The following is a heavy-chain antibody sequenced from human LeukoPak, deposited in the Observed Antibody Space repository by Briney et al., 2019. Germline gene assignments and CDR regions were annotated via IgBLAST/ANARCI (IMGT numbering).Heavy chain of an antibody. CDR3: ARRARNYYYGSGSPFDY. CDR1: GSSFTSYW. D-gene: IGHD3-10*01. V-gene: IGHV5-51*01. J-gene: IGHJ4*02. Sequence: GASLQISCQGSGSSFTSYWIGWVRQLPGKGLEWMGIIYPGDSDTRYSPSFQGQVTISADKSISTAYLQWSSLKASDTAMYYCARRARNYYYGSGSPFDYWGQGTLVTVSS. CDR2: IYPGDSDT.